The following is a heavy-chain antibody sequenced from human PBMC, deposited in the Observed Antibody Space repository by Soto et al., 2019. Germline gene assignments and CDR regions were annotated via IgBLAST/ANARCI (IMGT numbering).Heavy chain of an antibody. J-gene: IGHJ6*02. D-gene: IGHD1-1*01. V-gene: IGHV1-69*13. CDR2: IIPIFGTA. CDR3: ARQTGPKYYYYGMNV. Sequence: SVKVSCKASGGTFSSYAISWVRQAPGQGLEWMGGIIPIFGTANYAQKFQGRVTITADESTSTAYMELSSLRSEDTAVYYCARQTGPKYYYYGMNVWGQGPTVTVSS. CDR1: GGTFSSYA.